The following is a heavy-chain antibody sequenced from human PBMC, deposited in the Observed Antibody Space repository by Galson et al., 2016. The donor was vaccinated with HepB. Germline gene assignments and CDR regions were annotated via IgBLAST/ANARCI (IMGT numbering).Heavy chain of an antibody. CDR3: ARVRPRSGYCFDY. J-gene: IGHJ4*02. CDR2: ISSSNTYI. V-gene: IGHV3-21*01. CDR1: GFSFSIYS. D-gene: IGHD5-12*01. Sequence: SLRLSCAASGFSFSIYSMNWVRQAPGKGLEWVSSISSSNTYIDYADSVKGRFTISRDNAKNSLYLQMKSLRVEDTAVYYCARVRPRSGYCFDYWGQGTLVTFSS.